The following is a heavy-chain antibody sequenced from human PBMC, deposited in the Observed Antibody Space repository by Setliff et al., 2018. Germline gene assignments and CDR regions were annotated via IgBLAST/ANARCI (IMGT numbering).Heavy chain of an antibody. V-gene: IGHV4-59*12. J-gene: IGHJ4*02. Sequence: KPSETLSLTCTVSGGSISSDSWSWIRQPPGKGLEWIGYLYYSGSTNYNPSLKSRVTISVDTSKNQFSLKLKSVIAADTAVYYCARGRNIAARLLDSWGQGTLVTVSS. CDR2: LYYSGST. D-gene: IGHD6-6*01. CDR1: GGSISSDS. CDR3: ARGRNIAARLLDS.